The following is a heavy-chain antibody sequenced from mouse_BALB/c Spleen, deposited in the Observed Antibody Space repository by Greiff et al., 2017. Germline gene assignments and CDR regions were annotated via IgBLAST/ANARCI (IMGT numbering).Heavy chain of an antibody. D-gene: IGHD2-13*01. Sequence: QVQLQQSGPGLVAPSPTLSITCTASGFSLTGYGVNWVRQTPGKGLEWLGMIWGDGSTDYNSALKSRLIISKDNSKSHDFLKLNSLQTNDTARYYCARDDGDYYFDYWGQGTLVTVSA. CDR3: ARDDGDYYFDY. J-gene: IGHJ3*01. V-gene: IGHV2-6-7*01. CDR2: IWGDGST. CDR1: GFSLTGYG.